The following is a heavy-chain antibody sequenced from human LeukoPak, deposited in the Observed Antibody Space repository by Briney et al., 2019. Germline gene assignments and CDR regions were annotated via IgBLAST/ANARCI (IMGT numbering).Heavy chain of an antibody. J-gene: IGHJ4*02. CDR1: GFTFSSYS. CDR2: ISSSSGYI. Sequence: KPGGSLRLSCAASGFTFSSYSMNWVRQAPGKGLEWVSSISSSSGYIYHADSVKGRFTISSYKSKNSLYLQMNSLRAEDTAVYYCATGYSSSWPDYWGQGNLVTVSS. CDR3: ATGYSSSWPDY. D-gene: IGHD6-13*01. V-gene: IGHV3-21*01.